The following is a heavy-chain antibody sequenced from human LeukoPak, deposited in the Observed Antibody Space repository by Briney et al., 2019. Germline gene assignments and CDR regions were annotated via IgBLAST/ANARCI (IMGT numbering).Heavy chain of an antibody. D-gene: IGHD6-13*01. CDR3: AKEGDSSSWYDLYDY. J-gene: IGHJ4*02. V-gene: IGHV3-23*01. CDR1: GFTFSSYA. CDR2: ISGSGDST. Sequence: GSLRLSCAASGFTFSSYAMSWVRQAPGKGLEWVSAISGSGDSTYYADSVKGRFTISRDNSKNTLYLQMNSLRAEDTAVYYCAKEGDSSSWYDLYDYWGQGTLVTVSS.